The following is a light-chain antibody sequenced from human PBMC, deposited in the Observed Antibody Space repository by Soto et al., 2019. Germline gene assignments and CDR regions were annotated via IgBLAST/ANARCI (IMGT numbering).Light chain of an antibody. CDR2: KAS. V-gene: IGKV1-5*03. Sequence: DIQMTQSPSTLSASVGDRVTITCRASQSISSWLAWYQQKPGKAPKLLIYKASSLESGVPSRFSGSVSGTEFTLTISSLQPDDFATYYCQQYNSYWTFGQGTKV. CDR3: QQYNSYWT. J-gene: IGKJ1*01. CDR1: QSISSW.